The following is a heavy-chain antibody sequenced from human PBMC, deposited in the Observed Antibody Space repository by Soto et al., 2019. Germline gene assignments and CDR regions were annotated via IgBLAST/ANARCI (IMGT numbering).Heavy chain of an antibody. J-gene: IGHJ6*02. Sequence: SETLSLTCSVSGGSMNDVTHYWAWIRQPPGKGLEWIATTYYTGSTHYNSSLKSRATISVDTSQNQFSLELTSVTAADTAVYHCASARYFGVDVWGHGNTVTVSS. CDR3: ASARYFGVDV. D-gene: IGHD5-18*01. CDR1: GGSMNDVTHY. V-gene: IGHV4-39*01. CDR2: TYYTGST.